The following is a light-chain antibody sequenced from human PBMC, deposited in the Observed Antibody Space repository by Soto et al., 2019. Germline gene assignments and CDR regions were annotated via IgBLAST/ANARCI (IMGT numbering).Light chain of an antibody. CDR3: CSYAGSYTLXV. CDR2: DVS. V-gene: IGLV2-11*01. CDR1: SSDVGGYNY. J-gene: IGLJ1*01. Sequence: QSVLTQPRSVSGSPGQSVTISCTGTSSDVGGYNYVSWCQQHPGKAPKLMIYDVSKRPSGVPDRFSGSKSGNTASLTISGLQAEDEADYYCCSYAGSYTLXVFGAGTKLTVL.